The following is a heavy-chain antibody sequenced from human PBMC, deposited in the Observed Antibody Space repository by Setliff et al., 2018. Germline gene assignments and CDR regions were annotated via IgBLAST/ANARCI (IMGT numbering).Heavy chain of an antibody. V-gene: IGHV1-2*02. CDR1: GYTFIGYF. D-gene: IGHD5-12*01. J-gene: IGHJ4*02. Sequence: ASVKVSCKASGYTFIGYFIHWLRQAPGQGLEWLGWINPNKDVTKYAQKFQDRILMTKDTSLNTVYMELRSLRSDDTALYYCARDGGAFFYEHWGQGSLVTVSS. CDR2: INPNKDVT. CDR3: ARDGGAFFYEH.